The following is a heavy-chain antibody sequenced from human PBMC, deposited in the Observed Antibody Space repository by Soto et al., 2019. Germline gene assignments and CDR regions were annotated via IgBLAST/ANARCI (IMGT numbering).Heavy chain of an antibody. Sequence: MRLYCAASGFTFSNAWMSWVRQAPGKGLEWVGRIKSKTDGGTTDYAAPVKGRFTISRDDSKNTLYLQMNSLKTEDTAVYYCTTVSTGTTFWYYYYGMDGWGQGYTVTVS. CDR1: GFTFSNAW. V-gene: IGHV3-15*01. CDR2: IKSKTDGGTT. J-gene: IGHJ6*02. D-gene: IGHD1-1*01. CDR3: TTVSTGTTFWYYYYGMDG.